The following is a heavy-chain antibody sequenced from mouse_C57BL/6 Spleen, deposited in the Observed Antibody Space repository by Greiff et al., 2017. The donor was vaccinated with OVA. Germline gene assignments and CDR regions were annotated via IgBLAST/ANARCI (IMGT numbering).Heavy chain of an antibody. CDR2: INPSSGYT. V-gene: IGHV1-7*01. CDR1: GYTFTSYW. J-gene: IGHJ4*01. Sequence: LVESGAELAKPGASVKLSCKASGYTFTSYWMHWVKQRPGQGLEWIGYINPSSGYTKYNQKFKDKATLTADKSSSTAYMQLSSLTYEDSAVYYCATPYYSNPYYYARDDWGQGTSVTVSS. CDR3: ATPYYSNPYYYARDD. D-gene: IGHD2-5*01.